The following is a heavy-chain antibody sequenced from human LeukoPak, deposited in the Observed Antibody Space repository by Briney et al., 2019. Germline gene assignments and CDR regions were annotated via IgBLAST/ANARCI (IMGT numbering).Heavy chain of an antibody. CDR3: ARDSGSNLYYYYYGMDV. CDR2: YNGNT. J-gene: IGHJ6*02. Sequence: YNGNTNYAQKLQGRVTMTTDTSTSTAYMELRSLRSDDTAVYYCARDSGSNLYYYYYGMDVWGQGTTVTVSS. V-gene: IGHV1-18*01. D-gene: IGHD1-26*01.